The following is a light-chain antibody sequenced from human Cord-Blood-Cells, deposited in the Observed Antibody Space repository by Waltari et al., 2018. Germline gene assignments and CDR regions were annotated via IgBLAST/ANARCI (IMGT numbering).Light chain of an antibody. CDR3: QQYNSYLLT. J-gene: IGKJ4*01. CDR1: QSISSW. CDR2: KAS. Sequence: DIQMTQSPSTLSASVGDRVTITCRASQSISSWLAWYQQKPGKAPKLLLYKASSLESGVASRFSGSGSGTEFTLTISSLQPDDFATYYCQQYNSYLLTCGGGTKVEIK. V-gene: IGKV1-5*03.